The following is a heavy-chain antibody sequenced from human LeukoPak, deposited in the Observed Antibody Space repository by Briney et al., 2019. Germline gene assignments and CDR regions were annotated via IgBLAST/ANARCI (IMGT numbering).Heavy chain of an antibody. D-gene: IGHD6-13*01. Sequence: ASVKVSCKASGYTFSSYGITWVRQAPGQGLEWMGWISAYRRDTNYAQNLQGRVTVTSDTSTSTVYMELRSLRSDDTAVYYCARPTETSAGYYFDYWGQGTLVTVSS. CDR1: GYTFSSYG. V-gene: IGHV1-18*01. CDR2: ISAYRRDT. CDR3: ARPTETSAGYYFDY. J-gene: IGHJ4*02.